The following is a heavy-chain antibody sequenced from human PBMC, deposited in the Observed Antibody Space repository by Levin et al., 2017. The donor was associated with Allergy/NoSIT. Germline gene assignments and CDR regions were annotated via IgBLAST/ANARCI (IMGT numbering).Heavy chain of an antibody. Sequence: SLKISCAASGFTFDDYAMHWVRQAPGKGLEWVSGISWNSGSIGYADSVKGRFTISRDNAKNSLYLQMNSLRAEDTALYYCAKDMGQQLTPPFDYWGQGTLVTVSS. V-gene: IGHV3-9*01. D-gene: IGHD6-13*01. CDR3: AKDMGQQLTPPFDY. CDR2: ISWNSGSI. CDR1: GFTFDDYA. J-gene: IGHJ4*02.